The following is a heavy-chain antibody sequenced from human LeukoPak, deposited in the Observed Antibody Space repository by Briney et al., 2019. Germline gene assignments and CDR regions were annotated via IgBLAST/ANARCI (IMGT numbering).Heavy chain of an antibody. CDR3: ARRAVVNAFDI. CDR2: ISGSGGST. J-gene: IGHJ3*02. Sequence: GGSLRLSCAVSGFTFTTEAMTWVRQAPGKGLEWVSAISGSGGSTYYADSVKGRFTISRDNSKNTLYLQMNSLRAEDTAVYYCARRAVVNAFDIWGQGTMVTVSS. CDR1: GFTFTTEA. D-gene: IGHD2-15*01. V-gene: IGHV3-23*01.